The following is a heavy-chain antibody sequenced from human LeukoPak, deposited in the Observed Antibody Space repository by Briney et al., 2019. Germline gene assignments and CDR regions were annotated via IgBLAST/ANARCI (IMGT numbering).Heavy chain of an antibody. CDR1: GFTFSSYA. V-gene: IGHV3-23*01. J-gene: IGHJ4*02. Sequence: TGGSLRLSCAASGFTFSSYAMAWVRQAPGKGLEGVSAISGSGSGGRTEYADSVKGRFTISRDNSKNTLYLQMNSLRAEDTAVYYCAKANWDDEYIFDNWGQGTLVTVSS. CDR3: AKANWDDEYIFDN. CDR2: ISGSGSGGRT. D-gene: IGHD1-1*01.